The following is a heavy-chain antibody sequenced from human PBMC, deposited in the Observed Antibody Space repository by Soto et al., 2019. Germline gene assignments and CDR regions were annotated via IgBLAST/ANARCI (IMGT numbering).Heavy chain of an antibody. CDR2: ISGSGGST. CDR3: AKGNSWSPALVLDI. J-gene: IGHJ3*02. D-gene: IGHD1-7*01. CDR1: GFTFSSYA. Sequence: GGSLRLSWAASGFTFSSYAMNRVRQAPGKGLEWVSAISGSGGSTYYADSVKGRFTISRDSSKNTLYLQMNSLRAEDTAVYYCAKGNSWSPALVLDIWGQGTMVTVSS. V-gene: IGHV3-23*01.